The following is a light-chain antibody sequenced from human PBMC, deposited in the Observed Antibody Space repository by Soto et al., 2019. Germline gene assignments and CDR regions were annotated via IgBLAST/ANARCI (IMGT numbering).Light chain of an antibody. V-gene: IGLV2-8*01. J-gene: IGLJ3*02. CDR2: QVS. CDR1: SSDVGRYNY. CDR3: SSYAGSNNWV. Sequence: QSALTQPPSASGSPGQSVTVSCTGTSSDVGRYNYVSWYQQHPGKAPKLMIYQVSKRPSGVPDRFSGSKSGNTASLTVSCLQAEDEADYYCSSYAGSNNWVFGGGTKLTVL.